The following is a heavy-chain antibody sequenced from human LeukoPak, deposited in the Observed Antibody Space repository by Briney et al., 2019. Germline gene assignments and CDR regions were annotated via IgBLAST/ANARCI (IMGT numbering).Heavy chain of an antibody. CDR2: IFYSGAT. J-gene: IGHJ5*02. CDR1: GGSVINYF. CDR3: VRHDNYPEFKGGFDP. V-gene: IGHV4-59*08. Sequence: SETLSLTCTVSGGSVINYFWSWIRQPPGEGLEWIGYIFYSGATSYNPSLESRVTISIDTSKNQFSLRLSSVTAADTAIYYCVRHDNYPEFKGGFDPWGQGTLVTVSS. D-gene: IGHD3-10*01.